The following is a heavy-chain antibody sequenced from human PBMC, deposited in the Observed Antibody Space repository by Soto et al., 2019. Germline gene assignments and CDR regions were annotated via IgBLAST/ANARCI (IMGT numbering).Heavy chain of an antibody. D-gene: IGHD6-13*01. CDR3: AADPLCLIAAAGTCPHDAFDI. CDR1: GFTFTSSA. Sequence: ASVKVSCKASGFTFTSSAVQWVRQARGQRLEWIGWIVVGSGNTNYAQKFQERVTITRNMSTSTAYMELSSLRSEDTAVYYCAADPLCLIAAAGTCPHDAFDIWGQGTMVTVSS. V-gene: IGHV1-58*01. CDR2: IVVGSGNT. J-gene: IGHJ3*02.